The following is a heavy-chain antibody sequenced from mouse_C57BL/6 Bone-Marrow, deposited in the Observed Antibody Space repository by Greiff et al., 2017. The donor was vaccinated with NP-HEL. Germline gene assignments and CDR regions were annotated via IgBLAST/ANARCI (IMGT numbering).Heavy chain of an antibody. J-gene: IGHJ3*01. CDR1: GFTFSSYG. Sequence: EVNLVESGGDLVKPGGSLKLSCAASGFTFSSYGMSWVRQTPDKRLEWVATISSGGSYTYYPDSVKGRFTISRDNAKNTLYLQMSSLKSEDTAMYYCARSSYGNYGAWFAYWGQGTLVTVSA. V-gene: IGHV5-6*01. D-gene: IGHD2-10*01. CDR2: ISSGGSYT. CDR3: ARSSYGNYGAWFAY.